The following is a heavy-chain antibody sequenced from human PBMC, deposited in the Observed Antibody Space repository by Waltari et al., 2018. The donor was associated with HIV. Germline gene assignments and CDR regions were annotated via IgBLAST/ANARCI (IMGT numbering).Heavy chain of an antibody. CDR3: ARHVRSSIWFDY. D-gene: IGHD3-10*02. V-gene: IGHV4-39*01. CDR2: IYYSGTA. J-gene: IGHJ5*01. CDR1: GGSISSSSYY. Sequence: QLQLQESGPGLVKPSETLSLTCAVSGGSISSSSYYWGWIRQPPGKGLEGIGSIYYSGTAYSNPSLRSRVTISVDTSKNQFSLKLSSVTAADTAVYYCARHVRSSIWFDYWGQGTLVTVSS.